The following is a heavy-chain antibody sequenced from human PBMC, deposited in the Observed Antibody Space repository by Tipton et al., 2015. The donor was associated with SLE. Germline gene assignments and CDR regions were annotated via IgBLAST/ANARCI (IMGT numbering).Heavy chain of an antibody. D-gene: IGHD6-19*01. Sequence: SLRLSCAASGFTVSSNYMSWVRQAPGQGLEWVSVIYSGGSTYYADSVKVRFTISRDNSKNTLYLQMNSLRAEDSAVYYCARDRGSGCFGSGYWGQGTLVTVSS. V-gene: IGHV3-53*05. CDR1: GFTVSSNY. CDR3: ARDRGSGCFGSGY. CDR2: IYSGGST. J-gene: IGHJ4*02.